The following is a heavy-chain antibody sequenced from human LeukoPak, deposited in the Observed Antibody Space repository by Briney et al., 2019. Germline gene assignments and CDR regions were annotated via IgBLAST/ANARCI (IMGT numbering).Heavy chain of an antibody. CDR2: INHSGST. CDR1: GGSFSGYY. CDR3: ARHRTLRGYSYGYRGWFDP. V-gene: IGHV4-34*01. D-gene: IGHD5-18*01. J-gene: IGHJ5*02. Sequence: PSETLSLTCAVYGGSFSGYYWSWIRQPPGKGLEWIGEINHSGSTNYNPSLKSRVTISVDTSKNQFSLKLSSVTAADTAVYYCARHRTLRGYSYGYRGWFDPWGQGTLVTVSS.